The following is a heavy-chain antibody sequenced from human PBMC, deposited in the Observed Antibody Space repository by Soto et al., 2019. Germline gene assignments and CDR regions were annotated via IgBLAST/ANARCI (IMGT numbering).Heavy chain of an antibody. CDR2: IWYDGSNK. V-gene: IGHV3-33*01. J-gene: IGHJ4*02. D-gene: IGHD3-22*01. Sequence: GGSLRLSCAASGFTFSSYGMHWVRQAPGKGLEWVAVIWYDGSNKYYANSVKGRFTISRDNSKNTLYLQMTSLRAEDTAVYYCARDGYYYDSSGYTIDYWGQGTLVTVSS. CDR3: ARDGYYYDSSGYTIDY. CDR1: GFTFSSYG.